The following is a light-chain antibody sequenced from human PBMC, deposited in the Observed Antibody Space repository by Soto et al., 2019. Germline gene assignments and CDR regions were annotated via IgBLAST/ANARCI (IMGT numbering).Light chain of an antibody. CDR3: QQYNSLWT. J-gene: IGKJ1*01. CDR2: HAS. CDR1: QRISTN. Sequence: DIQMTQSPSTLSASVGDRVTIACRASQRISTNLAWYQQTPGKAPELLIYHASSVQSGVPSRFSGSRSGTEFTLTISSLQTDDFATYYCQQYNSLWTFGQGTQVEIK. V-gene: IGKV1-5*01.